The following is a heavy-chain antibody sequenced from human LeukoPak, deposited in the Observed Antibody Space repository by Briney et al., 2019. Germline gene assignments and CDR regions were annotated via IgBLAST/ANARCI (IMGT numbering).Heavy chain of an antibody. V-gene: IGHV3-48*04. CDR3: ARDWGITDPFYY. Sequence: GGSLRLSCVPSGFTFSTYSMNWVGQAPGKGPEGVAYISSSGITKYYADSVRGGFTVSRDNANISLYLQMNSLRVEDTAVYYCARDWGITDPFYYWGQGALVTVSS. D-gene: IGHD6-13*01. J-gene: IGHJ4*02. CDR1: GFTFSTYS. CDR2: ISSSGITK.